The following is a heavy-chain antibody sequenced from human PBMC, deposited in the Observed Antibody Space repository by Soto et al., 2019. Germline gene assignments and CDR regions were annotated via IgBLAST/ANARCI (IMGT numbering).Heavy chain of an antibody. D-gene: IGHD3-22*01. V-gene: IGHV4-4*02. CDR2: IFHSGRT. CDR1: GDSITTSNW. Sequence: SETLSLTCAVSGDSITTSNWWSWVRQPPGKGLDWIGEIFHSGRTNYSPSLKSRVTISVHKSKNQFSLKLSSATAADTAVYYCARDVGYFYDNSPTGHFDYWGPGTLVTVSS. CDR3: ARDVGYFYDNSPTGHFDY. J-gene: IGHJ4*02.